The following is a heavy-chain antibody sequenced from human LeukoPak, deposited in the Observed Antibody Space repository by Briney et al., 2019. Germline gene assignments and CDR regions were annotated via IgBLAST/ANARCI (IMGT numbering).Heavy chain of an antibody. V-gene: IGHV4-39*01. CDR2: IYYSGST. J-gene: IGHJ4*02. CDR3: ARHKPPPGPNYYDSSLVFDY. CDR1: GGSISSSSYY. Sequence: PSETLSLTCTVSGGSISSSSYYWGWIRQPPGKGLEWIGSIYYSGSTYYNPSLKSRVTISVDTSKNQFSLKLSSVTAADTAVYYCARHKPPPGPNYYDSSLVFDYWGQGTLVTVSS. D-gene: IGHD3-22*01.